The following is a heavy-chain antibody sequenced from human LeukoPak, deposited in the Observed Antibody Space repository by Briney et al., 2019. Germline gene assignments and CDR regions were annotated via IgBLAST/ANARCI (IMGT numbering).Heavy chain of an antibody. V-gene: IGHV1-18*04. CDR1: GYTFTSHY. CDR3: ARARCRSTSCPPVGYYYYYMDV. CDR2: ISAYNGNT. J-gene: IGHJ6*03. D-gene: IGHD2-2*01. Sequence: GASVKVSCKASGYTFTSHYMHWVRQAPGQGLEWMGWISAYNGNTNYAQKLQGRVTMTTDTSTSTAYMELRSLRSDDTAVYYCARARCRSTSCPPVGYYYYYMDVWGKGTTVTVSS.